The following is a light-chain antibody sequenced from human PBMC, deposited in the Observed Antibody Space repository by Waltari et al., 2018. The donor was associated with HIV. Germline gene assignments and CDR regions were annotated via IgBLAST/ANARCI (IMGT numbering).Light chain of an antibody. V-gene: IGLV3-1*01. CDR3: QAWDSSTVI. CDR1: NLGDKY. CDR2: QNG. Sequence: SYDLTQPPSVSVSPGQTASITCSGHNLGDKYASWYQQRTGQSPVLVIYQNGKRPSGIPERFSGSNSGNTATLTIGGTQAMDEADYYCQAWDSSTVIFGGGTKLTVL. J-gene: IGLJ2*01.